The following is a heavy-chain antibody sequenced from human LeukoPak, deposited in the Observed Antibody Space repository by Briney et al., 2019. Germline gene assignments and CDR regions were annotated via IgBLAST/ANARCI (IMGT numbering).Heavy chain of an antibody. CDR1: GFIVSSNY. Sequence: RGSLRLSCAASGFIVSSNYMSWVRQAPGKGLEWVSVFYSGGTTYYADSVKGRFTISRDNRKNTLYLQMNSLRAEDTAVYYCARTRTYSYDSSGHYYPTHFDYWGQGTLVTVSS. CDR3: ARTRTYSYDSSGHYYPTHFDY. V-gene: IGHV3-66*01. D-gene: IGHD3-22*01. J-gene: IGHJ4*02. CDR2: FYSGGTT.